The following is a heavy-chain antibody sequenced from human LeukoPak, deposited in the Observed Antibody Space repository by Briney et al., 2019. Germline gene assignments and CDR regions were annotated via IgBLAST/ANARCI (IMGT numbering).Heavy chain of an antibody. D-gene: IGHD3-3*01. CDR1: GYTFTGYY. V-gene: IGHV1-2*06. Sequence: GASVKVSCKASGYTFTGYYMHWVRQAPGQGLEWMGRINPNSGGTNYAQKFQGRVTMTRDTSISTAYMELSRLRSDDTAVCYCARGPFTIFEGVLDPWGQGTLVTVSS. J-gene: IGHJ5*02. CDR3: ARGPFTIFEGVLDP. CDR2: INPNSGGT.